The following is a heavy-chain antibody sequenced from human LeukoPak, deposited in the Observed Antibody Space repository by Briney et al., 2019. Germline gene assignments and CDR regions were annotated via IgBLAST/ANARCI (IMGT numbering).Heavy chain of an antibody. J-gene: IGHJ4*02. V-gene: IGHV3-7*01. CDR3: ARVLPVASRDY. CDR2: IKQDGSDK. CDR1: GFTFSTYW. D-gene: IGHD2-2*01. Sequence: GGSLRLSCAASGFTFSTYWMSWVRQAPGKGLGWVANIKQDGSDKFYVDSVKGRFTISRDNAKNSMYLQMNSLRAEDTAIYYCARVLPVASRDYWGQGTLVTVPS.